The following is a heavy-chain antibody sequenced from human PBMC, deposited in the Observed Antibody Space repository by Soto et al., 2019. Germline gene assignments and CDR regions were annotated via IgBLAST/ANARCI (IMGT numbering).Heavy chain of an antibody. D-gene: IGHD6-19*01. CDR1: GFTFSSYG. Sequence: QVQLVESGGGVVQPGRSLRLSCAASGFTFSSYGMHWVRQAPGKGLEWVAVIWYDGSNKYYADSVKGRFTISRDNSKNTLYLQMNSLRAEDTAVYYWARDKEVAGEVIDYWGQGTLVTVSS. V-gene: IGHV3-33*01. J-gene: IGHJ4*02. CDR2: IWYDGSNK. CDR3: ARDKEVAGEVIDY.